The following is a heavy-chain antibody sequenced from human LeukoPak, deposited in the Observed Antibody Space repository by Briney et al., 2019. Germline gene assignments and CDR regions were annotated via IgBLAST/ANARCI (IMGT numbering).Heavy chain of an antibody. J-gene: IGHJ4*02. CDR1: GYTFTGYY. V-gene: IGHV1-2*06. Sequence: ASVKVSCKASGYTFTGYYMHWVRQAPGQGLECMGRINPNSGGTNYAQKFQGRVTMTRDTSISTAYMELSRLRYDDTAVYYCARERQDSSSSVDYWGQGTLVTVSS. CDR3: ARERQDSSSSVDY. CDR2: INPNSGGT. D-gene: IGHD6-6*01.